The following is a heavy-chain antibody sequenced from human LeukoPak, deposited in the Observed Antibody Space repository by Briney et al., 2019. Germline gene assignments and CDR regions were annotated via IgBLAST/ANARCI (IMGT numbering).Heavy chain of an antibody. V-gene: IGHV3-53*01. D-gene: IGHD3-3*01. CDR3: ARGSASDALDI. J-gene: IGHJ3*02. CDR2: IYSGGST. CDR1: GFTVSSNY. Sequence: GGSLRLSCAASGFTVSSNYMSWVRQAPGKGLEWVSVIYSGGSTYYADSVKGRFTISRDSSKNTLYLQMNSLRAEDTAVYYCARGSASDALDIWGQGTMVTVSS.